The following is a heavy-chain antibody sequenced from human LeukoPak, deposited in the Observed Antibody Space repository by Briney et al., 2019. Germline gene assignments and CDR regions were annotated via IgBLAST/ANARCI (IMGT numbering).Heavy chain of an antibody. CDR1: GFTFSNYG. CDR2: ISGSGGTT. Sequence: GGSLRLSCVASGFTFSNYGMSWVRQAPGKGLEWVSTISGSGGTTYYADSVKGRFTISRDNSKNTLYLQMNSLRAEDTAVYYCAGGIAAAGPFDYWGQGTLVTVSS. V-gene: IGHV3-23*01. D-gene: IGHD6-13*01. CDR3: AGGIAAAGPFDY. J-gene: IGHJ4*02.